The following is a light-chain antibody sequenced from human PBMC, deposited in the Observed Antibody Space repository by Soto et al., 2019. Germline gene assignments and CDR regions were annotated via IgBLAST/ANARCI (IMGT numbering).Light chain of an antibody. Sequence: DIQMTQSPSSLSASVGDRVTITCRASQSISSYLNWYQQKPGKAPKLLIYAASSLQSGVPLRFSGSGSGTDFTLTITSLQPEDFATYYCQQSYSTLFTFGPGTKVDI. CDR3: QQSYSTLFT. CDR2: AAS. CDR1: QSISSY. J-gene: IGKJ3*01. V-gene: IGKV1-39*01.